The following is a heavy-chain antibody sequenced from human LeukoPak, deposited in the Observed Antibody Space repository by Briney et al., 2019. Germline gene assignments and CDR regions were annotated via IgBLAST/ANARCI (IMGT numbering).Heavy chain of an antibody. CDR1: GFTFSSYD. Sequence: HPGGSLRLSCAASGFTFSSYDMPWVRQATGKGLEWVSAIGTAGDTYYPGSVKGRFTISRENAKNSLYLQMNSLRAGDTAVYYCARSPSVPAARTFDNFDYWGQGTLVTVSS. D-gene: IGHD2-2*01. V-gene: IGHV3-13*01. J-gene: IGHJ4*02. CDR2: IGTAGDT. CDR3: ARSPSVPAARTFDNFDY.